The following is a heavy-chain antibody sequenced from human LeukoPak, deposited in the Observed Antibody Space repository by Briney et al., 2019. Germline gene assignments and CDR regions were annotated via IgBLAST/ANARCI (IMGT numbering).Heavy chain of an antibody. CDR1: EFTFSNFA. CDR3: AKDLLQTFFFDSSGYYSGAFGM. CDR2: ISGSGDNT. D-gene: IGHD3-22*01. Sequence: GGSLRLSCAAPEFTFSNFAMSWVRQAPGKGLEWVSTISGSGDNTYYADSVKGRFTISRDNSKNTLSLHMNTLRAEDTAVYYCAKDLLQTFFFDSSGYYSGAFGMWGQGTMVTVSP. V-gene: IGHV3-23*01. J-gene: IGHJ3*02.